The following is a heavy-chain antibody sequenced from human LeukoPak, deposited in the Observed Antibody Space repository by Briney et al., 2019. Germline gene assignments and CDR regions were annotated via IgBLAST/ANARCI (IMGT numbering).Heavy chain of an antibody. CDR2: IYTSGST. V-gene: IGHV4-4*07. Sequence: SETLSLTCTVSGGSISSYYWSWIRQPAGKGLEWIGRIYTSGSTNYNPSLKSRVTMSVDTSKNQFSLKLSSVTAADTAVYYCARDVRGITMVRGVGTYYYYYMDVWGKGTTVTISS. D-gene: IGHD3-10*01. J-gene: IGHJ6*03. CDR3: ARDVRGITMVRGVGTYYYYYMDV. CDR1: GGSISSYY.